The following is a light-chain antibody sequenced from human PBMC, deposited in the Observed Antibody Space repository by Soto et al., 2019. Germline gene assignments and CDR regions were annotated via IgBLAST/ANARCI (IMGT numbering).Light chain of an antibody. CDR3: QHYISSQWTFGQWT. J-gene: IGKJ1*01. CDR1: QSVGGTF. V-gene: IGKV3-20*01. Sequence: EIFLTQSPGTLSLSPGEGATLSCRASQSVGGTFLAWYQQKPGQAPRHLIYDASNRATGIPARFSGSGSGTDFTLTINRLEPEDSAIYFCQHYISSQWTFGQWTFGQGTKVDIK. CDR2: DAS.